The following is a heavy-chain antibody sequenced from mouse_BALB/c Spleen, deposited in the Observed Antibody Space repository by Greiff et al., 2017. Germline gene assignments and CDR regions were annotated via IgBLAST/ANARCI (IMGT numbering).Heavy chain of an antibody. Sequence: VQLQQSGAELVKPGASVTLSCTASGFNIKDTYMHWVKQRPEQGLEWIGRIDPANGNTKYDPKFQGKATITADTSSNTAYLQLSSLTSEDTAVYYCASSLLPGFAYWGQGTLVTVSA. D-gene: IGHD1-2*01. J-gene: IGHJ3*01. CDR1: GFNIKDTY. CDR2: IDPANGNT. V-gene: IGHV14-3*02. CDR3: ASSLLPGFAY.